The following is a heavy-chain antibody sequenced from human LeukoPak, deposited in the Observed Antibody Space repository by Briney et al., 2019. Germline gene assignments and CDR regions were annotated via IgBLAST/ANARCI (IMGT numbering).Heavy chain of an antibody. V-gene: IGHV1-46*01. CDR2: INPSGGST. Sequence: ASVKVSCKASGYTFTSYYMHWVRQAPGQGLEWMGIINPSGGSTSYAQKFQGRVTMTRDMSTSTVYMELSSLRSEDTAVYYCARDEHPDHSSSWYWFDPWGQGTLVTVSS. CDR1: GYTFTSYY. D-gene: IGHD6-13*01. J-gene: IGHJ5*02. CDR3: ARDEHPDHSSSWYWFDP.